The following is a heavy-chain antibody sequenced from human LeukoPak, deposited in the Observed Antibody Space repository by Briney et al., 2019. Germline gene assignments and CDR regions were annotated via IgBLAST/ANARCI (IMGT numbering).Heavy chain of an antibody. J-gene: IGHJ4*02. CDR3: ARDPLTNPGLYYFDY. CDR2: IYTSGST. CDR1: GGSISSYY. V-gene: IGHV4-4*07. Sequence: KSSETLSLTCTVSGGSISSYYWSWIRQPAGKGLEWIGRIYTSGSTNYNPSLKSRVTISVDTSKNQFSLKLNSVTAADTAVYYCARDPLTNPGLYYFDYWGQGTLVTVSS. D-gene: IGHD1-14*01.